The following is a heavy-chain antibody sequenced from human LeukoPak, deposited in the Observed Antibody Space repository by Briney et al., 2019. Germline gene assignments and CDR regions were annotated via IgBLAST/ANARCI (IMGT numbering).Heavy chain of an antibody. J-gene: IGHJ2*01. CDR2: INPNTGGT. CDR1: GYTFTGYY. V-gene: IGHV1-2*02. D-gene: IGHD7-27*01. CDR3: ARDVTGDQSWFFDL. Sequence: ASVKVSCKASGYTFTGYYMHWVRQAPGQGLEWMGWINPNTGGTNYARKFQGRVTMTRDTSISTAYMELSRLRSDDTAVYYCARDVTGDQSWFFDLWGRGTLVTVSS.